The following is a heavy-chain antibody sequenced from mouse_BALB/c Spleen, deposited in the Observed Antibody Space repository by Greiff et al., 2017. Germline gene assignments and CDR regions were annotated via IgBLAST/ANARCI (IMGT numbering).Heavy chain of an antibody. J-gene: IGHJ3*01. CDR2: ISSGSSTI. V-gene: IGHV5-17*02. CDR3: AKASYDYDGAWFAY. D-gene: IGHD2-4*01. CDR1: GFTFSSFG. Sequence: EVQLKESGGGLVQPGGSRKLSCAASGFTFSSFGMHWVRQAPEKGLEWVAYISSGSSTIYYADTVKGRFTISRDNPKNTLFLQMTSLRSEDTAMYYCAKASYDYDGAWFAYWGQGTLVTVSA.